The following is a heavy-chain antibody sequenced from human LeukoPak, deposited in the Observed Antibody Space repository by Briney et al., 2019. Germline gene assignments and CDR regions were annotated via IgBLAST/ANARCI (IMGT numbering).Heavy chain of an antibody. Sequence: SETLSLTCTVSGGSISSSSYYWGWIRQPPGEGLEWIGSIYYSGSTYYNPSLKSRVTISVDTSKNQFSLKLSSVTAADTAVYYCARSQLQGGWFDPWGQGTLVTVSS. CDR2: IYYSGST. CDR3: ARSQLQGGWFDP. V-gene: IGHV4-39*07. D-gene: IGHD2-2*01. CDR1: GGSISSSSYY. J-gene: IGHJ5*02.